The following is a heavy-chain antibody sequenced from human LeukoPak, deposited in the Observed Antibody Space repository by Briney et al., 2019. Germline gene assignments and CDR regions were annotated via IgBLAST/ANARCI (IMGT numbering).Heavy chain of an antibody. V-gene: IGHV3-53*01. CDR1: GFTVSSNY. Sequence: GGSLRLSCAASGFTVSSNYMSWVRQAPGKGLEWVSVIYSGGSTYYADSVKGRFTISRDNSKNTLYLQMNSLRAEDTAVYYCAKDSGVWFEGLINWGQGTLVTVSS. J-gene: IGHJ4*02. D-gene: IGHD2-21*02. CDR3: AKDSGVWFEGLIN. CDR2: IYSGGST.